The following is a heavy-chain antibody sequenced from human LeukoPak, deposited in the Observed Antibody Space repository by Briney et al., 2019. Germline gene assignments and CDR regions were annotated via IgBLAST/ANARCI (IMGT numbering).Heavy chain of an antibody. CDR2: ISSINSYI. V-gene: IGHV3-21*01. CDR1: GFTFSSYL. Sequence: GGPLPHPCSASGFTFSSYLMNWVRPAPGKGLEWVSSISSINSYIIYADSVDGRFTISRDNAKNSLYLQMNSLRAEDTAVYYCARDPSYGDFEYYADYWGQGTLVTVSS. D-gene: IGHD4-17*01. J-gene: IGHJ4*02. CDR3: ARDPSYGDFEYYADY.